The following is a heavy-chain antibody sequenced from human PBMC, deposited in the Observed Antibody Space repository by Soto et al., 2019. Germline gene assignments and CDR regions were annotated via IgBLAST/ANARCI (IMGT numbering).Heavy chain of an antibody. CDR3: ARGSSSWESYYFYGLDV. CDR1: GYSFTNHG. CDR2: ISAGNGQT. D-gene: IGHD6-13*01. J-gene: IGHJ6*02. Sequence: QVQLVQSGAEVKKPGASVKLSCKASGYSFTNHGIHWVRQAPGQRPEWMGWISAGNGQTKYSQRFQGRVTITRDRSASTAHMDLSGLTSEDTGVYYCARGSSSWESYYFYGLDVWGQGTTVTVSS. V-gene: IGHV1-3*01.